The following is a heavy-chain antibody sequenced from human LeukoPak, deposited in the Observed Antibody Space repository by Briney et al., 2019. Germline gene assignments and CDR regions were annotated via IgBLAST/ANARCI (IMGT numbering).Heavy chain of an antibody. CDR2: IRYDGSNK. Sequence: GGSLRLSCAASGFTFSSYGMHWVRQAPGKGLEWVAFIRYDGSNKYYADSVKGRFTISRDNSKNSLYLQMNSLRAEDTAVYYCARDIVATIDYWGQGTLVTVSS. D-gene: IGHD5-12*01. J-gene: IGHJ4*02. CDR3: ARDIVATIDY. CDR1: GFTFSSYG. V-gene: IGHV3-30*02.